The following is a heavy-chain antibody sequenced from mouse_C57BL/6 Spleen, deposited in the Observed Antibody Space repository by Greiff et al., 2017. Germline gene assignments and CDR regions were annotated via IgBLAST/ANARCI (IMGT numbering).Heavy chain of an antibody. CDR1: GYAFTNYL. D-gene: IGHD3-1*01. Sequence: VQLQQSGAELVRPGTSVKVSCKASGYAFTNYLIEWVKQRPGQGLEWIGVINPGSGGTNYNEKFKGKATLTADKSSSTAYMQLSSLTSEDSAVYFCARRALLAYYFDDWGQGTTLTVSS. J-gene: IGHJ2*01. CDR2: INPGSGGT. CDR3: ARRALLAYYFDD. V-gene: IGHV1-54*01.